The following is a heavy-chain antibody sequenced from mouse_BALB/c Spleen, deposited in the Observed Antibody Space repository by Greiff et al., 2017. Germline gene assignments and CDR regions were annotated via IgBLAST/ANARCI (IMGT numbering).Heavy chain of an antibody. CDR1: GFTFSSYG. D-gene: IGHD1-1*01. CDR2: ISSGGSYT. CDR3: ARQTTVVATDY. J-gene: IGHJ2*01. V-gene: IGHV5-6*01. Sequence: EVKLMESGGDLVKPGGSLKLSCAASGFTFSSYGMSWVRQTPDKRLEWVATISSGGSYTYYPDSVKGRFTISRDNAKNTLYLQMSSLKSEDTAMYYCARQTTVVATDYWGQGTTLTVSS.